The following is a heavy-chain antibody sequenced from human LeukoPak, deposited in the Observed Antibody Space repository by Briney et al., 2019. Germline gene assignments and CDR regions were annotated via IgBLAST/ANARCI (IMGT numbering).Heavy chain of an antibody. CDR1: GFTFSSYA. Sequence: GGSLRLSCAASGFTFSSYAMHWVRQAPGKGLEWVAVISYDGSNKYYADSVKGRFTISRDNSKNTLYLQMNSLRAEDTAVYYCARSNWNYPLDYWGQGTLVTVSS. D-gene: IGHD1-7*01. V-gene: IGHV3-30*04. CDR3: ARSNWNYPLDY. CDR2: ISYDGSNK. J-gene: IGHJ4*02.